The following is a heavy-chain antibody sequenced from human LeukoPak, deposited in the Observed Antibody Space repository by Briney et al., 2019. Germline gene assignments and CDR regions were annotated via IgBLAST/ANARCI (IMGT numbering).Heavy chain of an antibody. J-gene: IGHJ4*02. CDR2: ISGYDSLR. CDR3: VRDFSYIPDY. Sequence: ASVKVSCKASGYSFTSYGISWVRQAPGLGLEWMAWISGYDSLRNTAQKFQGRVTTTIDRSTNTAYMELRSLISDDTAVYYCVRDFSYIPDYWGQGTLVLVSS. CDR1: GYSFTSYG. D-gene: IGHD1-14*01. V-gene: IGHV1-18*01.